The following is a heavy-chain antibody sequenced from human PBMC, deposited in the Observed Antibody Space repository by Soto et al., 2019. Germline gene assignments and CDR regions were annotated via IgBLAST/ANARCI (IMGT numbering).Heavy chain of an antibody. CDR2: IYQSGST. J-gene: IGHJ3*02. CDR1: SGSISSSNW. V-gene: IGHV4-4*02. CDR3: AGGITVAGPSRDAFDI. D-gene: IGHD6-19*01. Sequence: QVQLQESGPGLVKPSGTLSLICNVSSGSISSSNWWSWVRQSPGKGLEWIAEIYQSGSTNYNPSLKSRVIISVYKSKNQFSLKLSSVTAADTAVYYCAGGITVAGPSRDAFDIWGQGTMVTVSS.